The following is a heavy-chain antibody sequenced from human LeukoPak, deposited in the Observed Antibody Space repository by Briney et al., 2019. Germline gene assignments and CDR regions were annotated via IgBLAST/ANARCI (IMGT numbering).Heavy chain of an antibody. V-gene: IGHV3-23*01. CDR3: AKDRAVAGMWYFDY. D-gene: IGHD6-19*01. J-gene: IGHJ4*02. CDR2: IDGSGVNT. CDR1: GFTFINHA. Sequence: GGSLRLSCAASGFTFINHAMSWVRQAPGLGLEWVSAIDGSGVNTYYADPVKGRFTIFRENSKNTLYLQMNSLRAEDTPLYYFAKDRAVAGMWYFDYWGQGTLVTVSS.